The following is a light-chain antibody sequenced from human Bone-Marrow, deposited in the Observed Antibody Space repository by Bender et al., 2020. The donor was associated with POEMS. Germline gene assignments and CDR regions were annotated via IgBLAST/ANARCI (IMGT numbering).Light chain of an antibody. CDR1: SRDVGTYNL. Sequence: QSALTQPASVSGSPGQSITISCTGTSRDVGTYNLVSWYQQHPGKGPKCIIYQGTKRPSGVSNRFSGSKSGNSASLTISGLQAEDEADYYCCSYAGSNTYVFGTGTKVTVV. V-gene: IGLV2-23*01. CDR3: CSYAGSNTYV. J-gene: IGLJ1*01. CDR2: QGT.